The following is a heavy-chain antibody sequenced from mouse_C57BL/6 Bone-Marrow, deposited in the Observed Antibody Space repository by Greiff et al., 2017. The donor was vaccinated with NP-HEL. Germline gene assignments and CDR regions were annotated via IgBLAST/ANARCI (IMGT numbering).Heavy chain of an antibody. CDR3: TYGNYDYAMDD. CDR2: IYPGNSDT. Sequence: VQLQQSGTVLARPGASVKMSCKTSGYTFTSCWMHWVNKRPGQGLEWIGAIYPGNSDTSYNPTFQGQAKLTAVTAASTAYMELSSLTKEDSAVYYGTYGNYDYAMDDWGQGTSVTVSS. V-gene: IGHV1-5*01. D-gene: IGHD2-1*01. CDR1: GYTFTSCW. J-gene: IGHJ4*01.